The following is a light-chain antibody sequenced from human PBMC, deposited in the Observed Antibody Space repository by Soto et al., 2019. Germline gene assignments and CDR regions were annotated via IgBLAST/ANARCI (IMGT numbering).Light chain of an antibody. J-gene: IGKJ1*01. CDR2: DAS. Sequence: DIQMSQSPSTLSASLGDRVTITCRASQSIGSWLAWYQQKPGKAPHIVIYDASTLESGVPPTFSGSGSGTEFTITISSLQPDDFATYYCQQYNSHPWTFGQGTKVEVK. CDR3: QQYNSHPWT. V-gene: IGKV1-5*01. CDR1: QSIGSW.